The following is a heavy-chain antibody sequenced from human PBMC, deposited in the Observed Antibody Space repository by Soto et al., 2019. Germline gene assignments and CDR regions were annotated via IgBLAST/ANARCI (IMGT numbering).Heavy chain of an antibody. CDR2: IYSGGST. J-gene: IGHJ6*02. CDR3: ARDQVRGVIILYYYYGMDV. Sequence: PGGSLRLSCAASGFTVSSNYMSWVRQAPGKGLEWVSVIYSGGSTYYADSVKGRFTISRDNSKNTLYLQMNSLRAEDTAVYYCARDQVRGVIILYYYYGMDVWGQGTTVTVSS. V-gene: IGHV3-53*01. CDR1: GFTVSSNY. D-gene: IGHD3-10*01.